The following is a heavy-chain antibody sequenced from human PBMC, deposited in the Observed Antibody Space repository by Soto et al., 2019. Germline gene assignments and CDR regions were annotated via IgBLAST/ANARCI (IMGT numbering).Heavy chain of an antibody. Sequence: QVQLQESGPGLVKPSQTLSLTCTVSGDSINNGGYYWSWIRQHPGKGLEWIGYIYYSGSTYYNPXLXSXDTISVDTSKTQFSLKLSSVTAADTAVYFCARGFRDWGQGTLVTVSS. J-gene: IGHJ4*02. CDR1: GDSINNGGYY. CDR3: ARGFRD. V-gene: IGHV4-31*01. CDR2: IYYSGST.